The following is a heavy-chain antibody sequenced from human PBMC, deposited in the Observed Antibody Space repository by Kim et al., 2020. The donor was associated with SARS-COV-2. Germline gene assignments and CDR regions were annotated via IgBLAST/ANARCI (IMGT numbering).Heavy chain of an antibody. D-gene: IGHD6-13*01. J-gene: IGHJ6*02. CDR1: GFTFSSYW. V-gene: IGHV3-7*01. CDR2: IKQDGSEK. Sequence: GGSLRLSCAASGFTFSSYWMSWVRQAPGKGLEWVANIKQDGSEKYYVDSVKGRFTISRDNAKNSLYLQMNSLRAEDTAVYYCARVGGSSWYPVGYNYYYYGMDVWGQGTTVTVSS. CDR3: ARVGGSSWYPVGYNYYYYGMDV.